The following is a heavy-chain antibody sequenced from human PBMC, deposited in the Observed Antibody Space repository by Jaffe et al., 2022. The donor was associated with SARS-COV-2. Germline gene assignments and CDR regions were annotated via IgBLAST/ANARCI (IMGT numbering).Heavy chain of an antibody. V-gene: IGHV4-31*03. CDR2: IYYSGNT. CDR1: GDSIKSGTYY. Sequence: QVQLQESGPGLVKPSQTLSLTCTVSGDSIKSGTYYWSWIRQHPGKGLEWIGYIYYSGNTYYNPSLKSRLTISIDTSKNQFSLSLSSVTAADTAVYYCARLYYGPNKNFDYWGQGTLVTVSS. J-gene: IGHJ4*02. CDR3: ARLYYGPNKNFDY. D-gene: IGHD3-10*01.